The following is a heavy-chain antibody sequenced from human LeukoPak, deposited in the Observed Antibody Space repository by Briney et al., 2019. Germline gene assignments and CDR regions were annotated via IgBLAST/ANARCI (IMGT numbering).Heavy chain of an antibody. Sequence: GGSLRLSCAASGFTFSGYYMSWIRQAPGKGLEWVSYISSSGSTIYYADSVKGRFTISRDNAKNSLYLQMNSLRAEDTAVYYCARISDYGDYVEDWGQGTLVTVSS. CDR2: ISSSGSTI. CDR3: ARISDYGDYVED. V-gene: IGHV3-11*01. D-gene: IGHD4-17*01. CDR1: GFTFSGYY. J-gene: IGHJ4*02.